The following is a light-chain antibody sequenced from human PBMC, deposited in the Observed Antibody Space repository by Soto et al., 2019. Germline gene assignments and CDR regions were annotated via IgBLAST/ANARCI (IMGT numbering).Light chain of an antibody. CDR3: LQDFNFPIT. V-gene: IGKV1-6*01. Sequence: AIQMTQSPSSLSASVGDRVTITCRASQDIRNHLAWYQQKPGTAPKVLISAASSLQTGVPSRFSGSGSGTDFTLTISSLQPEDFATYYCLQDFNFPITFGQGTKLEVK. CDR1: QDIRNH. CDR2: AAS. J-gene: IGKJ2*01.